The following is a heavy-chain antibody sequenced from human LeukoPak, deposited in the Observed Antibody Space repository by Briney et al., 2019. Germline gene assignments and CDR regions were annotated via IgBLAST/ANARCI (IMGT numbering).Heavy chain of an antibody. Sequence: PGGSLRLSCEASGFTFSAYAMTWVRQAPGKGLEWVSSIGSDNKPHYSESVKGRFAISRDNSENTLYLQMNSLRAEDTAVYYCARDKDGSSSQGFDYWGQGTLVTVSS. V-gene: IGHV3-23*01. CDR2: IGSDNKP. J-gene: IGHJ4*02. D-gene: IGHD6-13*01. CDR1: GFTFSAYA. CDR3: ARDKDGSSSQGFDY.